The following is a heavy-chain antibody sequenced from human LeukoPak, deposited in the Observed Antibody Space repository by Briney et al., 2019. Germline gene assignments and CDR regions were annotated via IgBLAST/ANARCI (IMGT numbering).Heavy chain of an antibody. V-gene: IGHV1-2*02. CDR1: GYTFTGYY. CDR3: ARDFWSLVTTLRVGGYYYYGMDV. D-gene: IGHD4-17*01. CDR2: INPNSGGT. J-gene: IGHJ6*02. Sequence: ASVKVSCKASGYTFTGYYMHWVRQAPGQGLEWMGWINPNSGGTNYAQKLQGRVTMTTDTSTSTAYMELRSLRSDDTAVYYCARDFWSLVTTLRVGGYYYYGMDVWGQGTTVTVSS.